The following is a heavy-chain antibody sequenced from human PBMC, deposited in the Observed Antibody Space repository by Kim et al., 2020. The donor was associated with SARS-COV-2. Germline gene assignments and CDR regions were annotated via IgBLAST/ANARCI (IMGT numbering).Heavy chain of an antibody. V-gene: IGHV4-39*01. J-gene: IGHJ6*02. CDR1: GGSISSSSYY. CDR2: IYYSGST. Sequence: SETLSLTCTFSGGSISSSSYYWGWIRQPPGKGLEWIGSIYYSGSTYYNPSLKSRVTISVDTSKNQFSLKLSSVTAADTAVYYCASTHNSYYYYYGMDVWGQGTTVTVSS. CDR3: ASTHNSYYYYYGMDV. D-gene: IGHD5-18*01.